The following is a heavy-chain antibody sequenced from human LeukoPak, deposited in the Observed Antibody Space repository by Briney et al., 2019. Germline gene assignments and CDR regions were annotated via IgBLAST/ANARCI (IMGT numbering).Heavy chain of an antibody. CDR3: ARGVDTAVVTGGYNWFDP. CDR2: TNADGSST. D-gene: IGHD5-18*01. J-gene: IGHJ5*02. CDR1: GFTFSSYW. V-gene: IGHV3-74*01. Sequence: GGSLRLSCAASGFTFSSYWMHWVRQAPGEGLVRVSRTNADGSSTDYADSVKGRFTISRDNAKNTLYLQMNSLRAEDTAVYYCARGVDTAVVTGGYNWFDPWGQGTLVTVSS.